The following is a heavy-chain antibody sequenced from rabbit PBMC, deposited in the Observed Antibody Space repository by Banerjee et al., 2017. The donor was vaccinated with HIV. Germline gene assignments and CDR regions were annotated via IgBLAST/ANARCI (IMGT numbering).Heavy chain of an antibody. D-gene: IGHD4-2*01. Sequence: QSLEESGGDLVKPGASLTLTCTASGFSFSSTYYMCWVRQAPGKGLEWIACIHAGSSGRTGYASWAKGRFTISKTSSTTVTLQMTSLTAADTATYFCARDYAGAIGYSYRYFNLWGQGTLVTVS. J-gene: IGHJ4*01. CDR1: GFSFSSTYY. V-gene: IGHV1S40*01. CDR2: IHAGSSGRT. CDR3: ARDYAGAIGYSYRYFNL.